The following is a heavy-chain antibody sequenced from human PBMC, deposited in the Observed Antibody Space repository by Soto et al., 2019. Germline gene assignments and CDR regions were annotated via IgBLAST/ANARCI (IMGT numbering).Heavy chain of an antibody. CDR1: GYTFTSYG. Sequence: QVQLVQSGPEVKKPGASVKVSCKASGYTFTSYGLSWVRQAPGQGLEWMGWISAYNGNTNYAQKFQGRVTMTTDTTTSTAYMELRSLRSDDTAVYYCAKDARRVFGNDFDIWGPGTMVTVPS. D-gene: IGHD3-3*01. CDR3: AKDARRVFGNDFDI. J-gene: IGHJ3*02. V-gene: IGHV1-18*04. CDR2: ISAYNGNT.